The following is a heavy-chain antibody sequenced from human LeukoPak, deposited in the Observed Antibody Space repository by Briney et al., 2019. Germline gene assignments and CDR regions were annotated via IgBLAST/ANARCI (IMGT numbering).Heavy chain of an antibody. Sequence: ASVKISCKASGYTFTSYGISWVRQDPGQGLEWMGWISAYNGNTNYAQKLQGRVTMTTDTSTSTAYMELRSLRSDDTAVYYCARDKAAAGNFDYWGQGTLVTVSS. CDR1: GYTFTSYG. V-gene: IGHV1-18*01. CDR2: ISAYNGNT. D-gene: IGHD6-13*01. CDR3: ARDKAAAGNFDY. J-gene: IGHJ4*02.